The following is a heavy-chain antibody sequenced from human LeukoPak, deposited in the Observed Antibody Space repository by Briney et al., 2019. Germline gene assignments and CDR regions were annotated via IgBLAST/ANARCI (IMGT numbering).Heavy chain of an antibody. CDR3: AREYYYGSGSYTPGSPFDY. CDR1: GYTFTGYY. J-gene: IGHJ4*02. D-gene: IGHD3-10*01. Sequence: ASVKVSCKASGYTFTGYYIHWVRQAPGQGLEWMGWINPDSGVTNYAQKFQGRVTMTRDTSISTAYMELSRLRSDDTAVYHCAREYYYGSGSYTPGSPFDYWGQGTLVTVSS. V-gene: IGHV1-2*02. CDR2: INPDSGVT.